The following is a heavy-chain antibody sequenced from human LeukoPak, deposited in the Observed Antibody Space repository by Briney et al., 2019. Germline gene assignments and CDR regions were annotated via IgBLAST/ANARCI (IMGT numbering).Heavy chain of an antibody. CDR3: ARSATVTTGYFDY. CDR1: GASITGSGYY. V-gene: IGHV4-39*07. CDR2: IFYSGST. J-gene: IGHJ4*02. D-gene: IGHD4-17*01. Sequence: PSETLSLTCTVSGASITGSGYYWGWIRQPPGKGLEWIGSIFYSGSTYYNPSLKSRVTIPEDTSKNQFSLKLSSVTAADTAVYYCARSATVTTGYFDYWGQGTLVTVSS.